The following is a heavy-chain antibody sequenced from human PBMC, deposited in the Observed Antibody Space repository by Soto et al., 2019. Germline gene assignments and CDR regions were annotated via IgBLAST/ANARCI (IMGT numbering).Heavy chain of an antibody. Sequence: QVQLVQSGAEVKKPGASVKVSCKASGYTFTSYGFSWVRQAPGQGLEWMGWINTYNENTNYAQKFQGRVTMTTDTATSTAFLEVRGVRSEDTAVYYGAREDCSRMSCPDVVYDGMDVWGQGTTVTVSS. D-gene: IGHD2-2*01. J-gene: IGHJ6*02. V-gene: IGHV1-18*01. CDR1: GYTFTSYG. CDR2: INTYNENT. CDR3: AREDCSRMSCPDVVYDGMDV.